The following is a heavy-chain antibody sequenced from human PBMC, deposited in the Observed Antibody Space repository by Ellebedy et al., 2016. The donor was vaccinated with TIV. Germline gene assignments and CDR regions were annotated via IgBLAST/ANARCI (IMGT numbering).Heavy chain of an antibody. J-gene: IGHJ4*02. Sequence: GGSLRLSCAASGFTFSSYAMHWVRQAPGKGLEWVAVISYDGSNKYYADSVKGRFTISRDNSKNTLYLQMNSLRAEDTAVYYCASPTRPYGRALDYFDYWGQGTLVTVSS. V-gene: IGHV3-30-3*01. CDR1: GFTFSSYA. CDR2: ISYDGSNK. CDR3: ASPTRPYGRALDYFDY. D-gene: IGHD4-17*01.